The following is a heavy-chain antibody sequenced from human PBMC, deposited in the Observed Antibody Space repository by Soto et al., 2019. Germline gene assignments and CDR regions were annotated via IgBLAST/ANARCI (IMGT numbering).Heavy chain of an antibody. V-gene: IGHV3-23*01. J-gene: IGHJ6*03. CDR1: GFTFSNYA. CDR3: AGELLSQSYYYYMDV. Sequence: EVQLLESGGGLVQPGGSLRLSCAASGFTFSNYAMSWVRQSPGKGLEWVSGLSGSGGRTYYADSVKGRFTISRDNSKNTLYLQMTSLRAEDTAIYFCAGELLSQSYYYYMDVWGKGTTVNVSS. CDR2: LSGSGGRT. D-gene: IGHD3-10*01.